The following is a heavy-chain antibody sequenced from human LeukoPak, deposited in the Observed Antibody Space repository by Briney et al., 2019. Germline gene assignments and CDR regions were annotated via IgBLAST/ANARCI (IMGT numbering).Heavy chain of an antibody. CDR2: ISSSGSTI. J-gene: IGHJ4*02. V-gene: IGHV3-11*01. Sequence: PGGSLRLSCAASGFTFSDYYMSWIRQAPGKGLEWVSYISSSGSTIYYADSVKGRFAISRDNAKNSLYLQMNSLRAEDTAVYYCAGEVYSGYALGYWGQGTLVTVSS. D-gene: IGHD5-12*01. CDR3: AGEVYSGYALGY. CDR1: GFTFSDYY.